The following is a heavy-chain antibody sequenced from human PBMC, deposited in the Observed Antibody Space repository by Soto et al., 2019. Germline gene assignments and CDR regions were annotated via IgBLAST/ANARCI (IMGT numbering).Heavy chain of an antibody. CDR2: IYHSGST. Sequence: SETLSLSCAVYGGSFSDYYWSWIRQPPGKGLEWIGEIYHSGSTNYNPSLKSRVTISVDTSKKQFSLKLTSVTAADTAVYYCARGLKYCSGGTCPHPEYFPHWGQGTLVTAPQ. CDR3: ARGLKYCSGGTCPHPEYFPH. V-gene: IGHV4-34*01. D-gene: IGHD2-15*01. CDR1: GGSFSDYY. J-gene: IGHJ1*01.